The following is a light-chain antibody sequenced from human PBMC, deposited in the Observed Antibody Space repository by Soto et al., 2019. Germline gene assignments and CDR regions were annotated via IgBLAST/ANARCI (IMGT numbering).Light chain of an antibody. J-gene: IGLJ2*01. CDR3: QAWDSGNVV. Sequence: SYELTQPPSVSVSPGQTASITCSGDKLGNKYVCWYQQKPGQSPVLVIYQDTKRPSGIPERFSGSNSGNTASLTISGTQAMDEADYYCQAWDSGNVVFGGGTKLTVL. V-gene: IGLV3-1*01. CDR2: QDT. CDR1: KLGNKY.